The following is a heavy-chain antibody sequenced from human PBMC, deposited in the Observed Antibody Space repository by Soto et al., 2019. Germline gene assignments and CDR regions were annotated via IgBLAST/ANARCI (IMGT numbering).Heavy chain of an antibody. J-gene: IGHJ3*02. CDR3: ARDDDRPDNGLDM. CDR1: GFTFSNYG. CDR2: ILNDGSDQ. Sequence: QVQLVESGGGVVQPGRSLRLSCAAYGFTFSNYGMHWVRQAPGKGLEWLAVILNDGSDQNYGDSVKGRFTISRDNSKNTLYLQINSLRVEDTAVYYCARDDDRPDNGLDMWGQGTKVTVSS. D-gene: IGHD2-8*01. V-gene: IGHV3-33*05.